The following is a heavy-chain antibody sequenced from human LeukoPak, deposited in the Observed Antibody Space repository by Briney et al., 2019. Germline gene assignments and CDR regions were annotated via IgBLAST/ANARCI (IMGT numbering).Heavy chain of an antibody. V-gene: IGHV4-38-2*01. J-gene: IGHJ4*02. D-gene: IGHD3-22*01. CDR2: IYHSGST. CDR1: GYSISSGYF. Sequence: SETLSLTCAVSGYSISSGYFWGWIRQSPGKGLEWIGSIYHSGSTYYNPSLKSRVTISVDTSKNQCSLKLSSVTAADTAVYYCTGKYYYDSSGYYYVDYWGQGTLVTVSS. CDR3: TGKYYYDSSGYYYVDY.